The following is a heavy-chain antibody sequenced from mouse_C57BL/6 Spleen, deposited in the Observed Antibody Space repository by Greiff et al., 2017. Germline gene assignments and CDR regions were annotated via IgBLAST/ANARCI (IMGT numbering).Heavy chain of an antibody. CDR3: TWYYGSSYFDY. Sequence: VQLKESGAELVRPGASVKLSCTASGFNIKDYYMHWVKQRPEQGLEWIGRIDPEDGDTEYAPKFQGKATMTADTSSNTAYLQLSSLTSADTAVYYCTWYYGSSYFDYWGQGTTLTVSS. J-gene: IGHJ2*01. CDR2: IDPEDGDT. D-gene: IGHD1-1*01. CDR1: GFNIKDYY. V-gene: IGHV14-1*01.